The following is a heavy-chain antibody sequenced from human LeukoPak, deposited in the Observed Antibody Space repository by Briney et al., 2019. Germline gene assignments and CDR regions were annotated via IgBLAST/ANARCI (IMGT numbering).Heavy chain of an antibody. CDR2: INPKSPGT. CDR1: GSTLSDLS. Sequence: GASVKVSCKVSGSTLSDLSIHWVRQAPGQGLEWMGWINPKSPGTNYAQKFQGRVTMTRDTSISTAYMELSSLTSDDTAVYYCARDPAQSYYTDVWGIGTTVTVSS. J-gene: IGHJ6*03. CDR3: ARDPAQSYYTDV. V-gene: IGHV1-2*02.